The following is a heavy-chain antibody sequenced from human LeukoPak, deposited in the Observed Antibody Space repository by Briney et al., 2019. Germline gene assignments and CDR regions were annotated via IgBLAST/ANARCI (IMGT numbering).Heavy chain of an antibody. CDR2: IIPIFGTA. V-gene: IGHV1-69*13. CDR3: ARIKRPLNIAVRPGQDAFDI. Sequence: SVKVSCKASGGTFSSYAISWVRQAPGQGLEWMGGIIPIFGTANYAQKFQARVTITADESASTSYMELSRLSSGDTALYYCARIKRPLNIAVRPGQDAFDIWGQGTMVTVSS. CDR1: GGTFSSYA. D-gene: IGHD6-6*01. J-gene: IGHJ3*02.